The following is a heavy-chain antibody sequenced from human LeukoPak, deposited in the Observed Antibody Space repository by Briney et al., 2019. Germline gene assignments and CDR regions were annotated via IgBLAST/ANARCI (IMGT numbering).Heavy chain of an antibody. V-gene: IGHV3-33*01. CDR3: ARDCGSTSCYAFDY. CDR1: GFTFSSYG. CDR2: IWYDGSNK. D-gene: IGHD2-2*01. Sequence: GRSLRLSCAASGFTFSSYGMHWVRQAPGKGLEWVAVIWYDGSNKYYADSVKGRFTISRDNSKNTLYLQMNSLRAEDTAVYYCARDCGSTSCYAFDYWGQGTLVTVS. J-gene: IGHJ4*02.